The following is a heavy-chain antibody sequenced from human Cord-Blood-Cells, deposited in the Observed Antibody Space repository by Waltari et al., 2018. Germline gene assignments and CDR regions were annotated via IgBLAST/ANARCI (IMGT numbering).Heavy chain of an antibody. Sequence: EVQLVESGGGLVQPGRYLRLSCGASGFTFDDSAMPWVRQDPGKGLEWVSGISWNRGSIGYADSVKGRFTISRDNAKNSLYLQMNSLRAEDTALYYCAKDLAYSSSSAFDYWGQGTLVTVSS. CDR3: AKDLAYSSSSAFDY. D-gene: IGHD6-6*01. CDR1: GFTFDDSA. J-gene: IGHJ4*02. CDR2: ISWNRGSI. V-gene: IGHV3-9*01.